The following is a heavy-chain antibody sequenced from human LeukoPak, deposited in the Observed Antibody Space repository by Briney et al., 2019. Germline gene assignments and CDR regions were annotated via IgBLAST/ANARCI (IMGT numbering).Heavy chain of an antibody. CDR1: GYTFTGYY. V-gene: IGHV1-2*02. J-gene: IGHJ5*02. CDR3: ARDPTTVTTSLHRGVVTANNWFDP. Sequence: VASVKVSCKASGYTFTGYYMHWVRQAPGQGLEWMGWINPNSGGTNYAQKFQGRVTMTRDTSISTAYMELSRLRSDDTAVYYCARDPTTVTTSLHRGVVTANNWFDPWGQGTLVTVSS. D-gene: IGHD4-17*01. CDR2: INPNSGGT.